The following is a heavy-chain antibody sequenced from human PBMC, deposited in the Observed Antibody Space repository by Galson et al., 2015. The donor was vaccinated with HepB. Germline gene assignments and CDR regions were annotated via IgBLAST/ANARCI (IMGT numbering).Heavy chain of an antibody. D-gene: IGHD6-19*01. CDR3: ARERAVAGISAYWYFDL. CDR2: INHSGST. CDR1: GGSFSGYY. V-gene: IGHV4-34*01. Sequence: SETLSLTCAVYGGSFSGYYWSWIRQPPGKGLEWIGEINHSGSTNYNPSLKSRVTISVDTSKNQFSLKLSSVTAADTAVYYCARERAVAGISAYWYFDLWGRGTLVTVSS. J-gene: IGHJ2*01.